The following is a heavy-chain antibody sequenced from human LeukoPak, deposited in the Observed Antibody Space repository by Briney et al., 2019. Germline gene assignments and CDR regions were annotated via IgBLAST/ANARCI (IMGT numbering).Heavy chain of an antibody. Sequence: GASVKVSCKASGYTFTSYDINWVRQATGQGLEWRGWMNPNSGNTGYAQKFQGRVTMTRNTSISTAYMELSSLRSEDTAVYYCARGRIRYFVAAPDVWGQGTTVTVSS. V-gene: IGHV1-8*01. J-gene: IGHJ6*02. D-gene: IGHD3-9*01. CDR1: GYTFTSYD. CDR3: ARGRIRYFVAAPDV. CDR2: MNPNSGNT.